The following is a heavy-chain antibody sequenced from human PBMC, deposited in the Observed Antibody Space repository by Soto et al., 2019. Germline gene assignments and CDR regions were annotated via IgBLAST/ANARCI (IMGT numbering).Heavy chain of an antibody. CDR1: GFTFSNYA. D-gene: IGHD6-25*01. CDR2: ISSTGSST. V-gene: IGHV3-23*01. Sequence: EVQLLESGGGLVQRAGSLRLSCAASGFTFSNYAMTWLRQAPGKGLEWVALISSTGSSTYYADSVKGRFTISRDNSKNALSLLINSLRAEDTAVYYCAKSLRAAAFDYWGQGALVTVFS. CDR3: AKSLRAAAFDY. J-gene: IGHJ4*02.